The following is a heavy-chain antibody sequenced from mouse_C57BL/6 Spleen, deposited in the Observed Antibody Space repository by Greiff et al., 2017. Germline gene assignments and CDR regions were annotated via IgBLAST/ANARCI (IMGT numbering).Heavy chain of an antibody. Sequence: VQLQQSGPELVKPGASVKISCKASGYSFTDYNMNWVKQSNGKSPEWIGVINPNYGTTSYNQNFKGKATLTVDQSSSTAYMQLNSLTSEESAVYYCARGSPLTTVVDWYVDVWGTGTPVTVSS. CDR3: ARGSPLTTVVDWYVDV. D-gene: IGHD1-1*01. CDR1: GYSFTDYN. CDR2: INPNYGTT. J-gene: IGHJ1*03. V-gene: IGHV1-39*01.